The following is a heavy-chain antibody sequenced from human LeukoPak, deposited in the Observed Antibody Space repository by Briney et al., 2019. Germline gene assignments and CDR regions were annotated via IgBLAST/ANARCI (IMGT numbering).Heavy chain of an antibody. Sequence: PSETLSLTCTISGGSVSDYYWSWIRQSPGKGLEWIGYIYHTGSTSYSPSLKSRVTISVDTSKNQFSLKLSSVTAADTAVYYCARVKRGASFDYWGQGTLVTVSS. D-gene: IGHD5-24*01. J-gene: IGHJ4*02. V-gene: IGHV4-59*02. CDR1: GGSVSDYY. CDR2: IYHTGST. CDR3: ARVKRGASFDY.